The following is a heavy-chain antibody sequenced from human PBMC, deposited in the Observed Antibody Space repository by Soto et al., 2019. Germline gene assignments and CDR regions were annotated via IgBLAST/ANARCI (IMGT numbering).Heavy chain of an antibody. J-gene: IGHJ6*02. CDR3: ILDCTSMSCYGYLGVDV. V-gene: IGHV1-69*01. Sequence: QVHLVQSGAEVKTPGSSVKVSCKASGGTFSSFLMGWVRQAPGQGLEWMGGLIPVFGRATYAQKFQGRVSITADESTSTVYMELSGLKSEDTAVYYCILDCTSMSCYGYLGVDVWGQGTTVTVPS. CDR1: GGTFSSFL. CDR2: LIPVFGRA. D-gene: IGHD2-2*01.